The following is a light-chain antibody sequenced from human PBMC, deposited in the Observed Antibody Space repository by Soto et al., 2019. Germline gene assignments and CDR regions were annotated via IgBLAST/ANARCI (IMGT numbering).Light chain of an antibody. CDR2: TTN. V-gene: IGLV8-61*01. CDR3: VLPLNNAVV. CDR1: SGSVSTSYY. Sequence: QTVVTQEPSFSVSPGGTVTLTCGLSSGSVSTSYYPSWYQQTPGQAPRTLIYTTNTRSSGVPDRFSGSMLGNKAALTITGAQAEDEADYYCVLPLNNAVVFGGGTKLTVL. J-gene: IGLJ2*01.